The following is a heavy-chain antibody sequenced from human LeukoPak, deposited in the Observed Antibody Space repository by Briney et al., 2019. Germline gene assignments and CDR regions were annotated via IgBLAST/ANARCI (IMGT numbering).Heavy chain of an antibody. Sequence: GGSLRLSCAASGFTFDDYAMHWVRHAPGKGLAWVSLITWDGGSTYYADSVKGRFTISRDNSKNSLSLQMNSLRAEDTALYYCAKDGKNYFDYWGQGTLVTVSS. CDR3: AKDGKNYFDY. CDR1: GFTFDDYA. J-gene: IGHJ4*02. V-gene: IGHV3-43D*03. CDR2: ITWDGGST.